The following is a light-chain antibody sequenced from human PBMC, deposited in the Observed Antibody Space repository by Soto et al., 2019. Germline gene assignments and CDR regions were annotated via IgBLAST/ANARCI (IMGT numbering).Light chain of an antibody. CDR1: QGISSY. Sequence: AIRMTQSPSSFSASTGDRVTITCRASQGISSYLAWHQQKPGKAPKLLIYAASTLQSGVPSRFSGSGSGTDFTLTISCLQSEDFATYYCQQYYSYPPGFGQGTKVEIK. CDR3: QQYYSYPPG. CDR2: AAS. V-gene: IGKV1-8*01. J-gene: IGKJ1*01.